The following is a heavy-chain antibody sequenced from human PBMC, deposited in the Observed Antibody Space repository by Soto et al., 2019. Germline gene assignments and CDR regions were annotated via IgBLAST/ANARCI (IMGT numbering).Heavy chain of an antibody. CDR1: GFTFSSYS. D-gene: IGHD3-9*01. J-gene: IGHJ6*02. CDR3: ARDRRSRYFDWSHLPNPTGYGMDV. Sequence: EVQLVESGGGLVKPGGSLRLSCAASGFTFSSYSMNWVRQAPGKGLEWVSSISSSSSYIYYADSVKGRFTISRDNAKNSRYLQMNSLRAEDTAVYYCARDRRSRYFDWSHLPNPTGYGMDVWGQGTTVTVSS. CDR2: ISSSSSYI. V-gene: IGHV3-21*01.